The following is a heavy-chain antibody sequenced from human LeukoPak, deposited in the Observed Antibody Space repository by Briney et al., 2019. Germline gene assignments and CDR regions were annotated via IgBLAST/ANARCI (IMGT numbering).Heavy chain of an antibody. CDR3: ARCKDYYVSGSYYKTFDY. D-gene: IGHD3-10*01. V-gene: IGHV4-39*07. Sequence: PSETLSLTCTVSGDSISSNNYYWAWIRQPPGKGLEWIGSIPYSGSTYYNPSLKSRVTMSVDTSKNQFSLKLSSVNAEDTAVYYCARCKDYYVSGSYYKTFDYWGQGTLVTVSS. J-gene: IGHJ4*02. CDR1: GDSISSNNYY. CDR2: IPYSGST.